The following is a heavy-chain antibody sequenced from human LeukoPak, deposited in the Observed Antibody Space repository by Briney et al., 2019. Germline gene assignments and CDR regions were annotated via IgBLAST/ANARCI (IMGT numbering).Heavy chain of an antibody. V-gene: IGHV4-30-4*08. CDR2: IYYSGST. CDR1: AGSISSGDYY. Sequence: SQTLSLTCTVSAGSISSGDYYWSWIRQPPGKGLEWIGYIYYSGSTYYNPSLKSRVTISVDTSKNQFSLRLSSVTAADTAVYYCARYSSSWYLEPPHDAFDIWGQGTMVTVSS. J-gene: IGHJ3*02. D-gene: IGHD6-13*01. CDR3: ARYSSSWYLEPPHDAFDI.